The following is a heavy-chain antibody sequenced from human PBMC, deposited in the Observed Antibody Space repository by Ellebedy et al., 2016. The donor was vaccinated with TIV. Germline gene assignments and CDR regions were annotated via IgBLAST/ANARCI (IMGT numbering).Heavy chain of an antibody. Sequence: GESLKISXAASGFTFSSYAMHWVRQAPGGGLGWVAVISNDGSSKYYADSVKGRFTISRDNSKNTLYLQMNSLRAEDTAIYYCAKPARTDATDFWGQGTLVTVSS. V-gene: IGHV3-30-3*02. CDR1: GFTFSSYA. D-gene: IGHD4-17*01. CDR3: AKPARTDATDF. J-gene: IGHJ4*02. CDR2: ISNDGSSK.